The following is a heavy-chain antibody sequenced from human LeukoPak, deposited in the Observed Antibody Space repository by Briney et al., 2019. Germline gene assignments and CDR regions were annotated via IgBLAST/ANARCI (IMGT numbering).Heavy chain of an antibody. CDR3: ARRRTTVTTSLDY. J-gene: IGHJ4*02. D-gene: IGHD4-17*01. CDR1: GFTFSSYS. Sequence: PGGSLRLSCAASGFTFSSYSMSWVRQAPGKGLEWVSSISSGSHYIHYADSVKGRFTISRDNAKNSLYLQMNSLRAEDTAVYYCARRRTTVTTSLDYWGQGTLVTVSS. V-gene: IGHV3-21*01. CDR2: ISSGSHYI.